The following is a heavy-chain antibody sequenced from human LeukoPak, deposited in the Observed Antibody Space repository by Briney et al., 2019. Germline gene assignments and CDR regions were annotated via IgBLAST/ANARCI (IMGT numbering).Heavy chain of an antibody. V-gene: IGHV4-59*01. D-gene: IGHD5-18*01. CDR2: MQSTGNS. J-gene: IGHJ4*02. CDR1: GDSISTYH. CDR3: ARDKRHSYGRYFDP. Sequence: PSETLSLTCTVSGDSISTYHWNWIRQPPGKGLEWIGYMQSTGNSNYNPSLKNRVNIFVDMSKNHFFLNLRSVTAADTAVYYCARDKRHSYGRYFDPWGQGMLVTVSS.